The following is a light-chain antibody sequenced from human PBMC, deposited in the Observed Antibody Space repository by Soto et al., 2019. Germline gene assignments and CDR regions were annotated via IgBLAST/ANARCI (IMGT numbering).Light chain of an antibody. CDR2: DAS. CDR1: QSVSSN. V-gene: IGKV3-15*01. CDR3: QQNNNWPYT. Sequence: EIVMTQSPATLSVSPGERAALSCRASQSVSSNFAWYQQKPGQAPRLLIYDASTRATGIPARFSGSGSGTDFTLTIISLQSEDFAVYYCQQNNNWPYTFGQGTKLEIK. J-gene: IGKJ2*01.